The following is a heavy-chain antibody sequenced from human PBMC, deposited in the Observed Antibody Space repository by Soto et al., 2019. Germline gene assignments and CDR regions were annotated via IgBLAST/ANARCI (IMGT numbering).Heavy chain of an antibody. CDR3: ARNLQPDYGDYGSDY. CDR2: IIPIFGTA. J-gene: IGHJ4*02. V-gene: IGHV1-69*13. D-gene: IGHD4-17*01. Sequence: GASVKVSCKASGGTFSSYAISWVRQAPGQGLEWMGGIIPIFGTANYAQKFQGRVTITADESTSTAYMELSSLRSEDTAVYYCARNLQPDYGDYGSDYWGQGTLVTVSS. CDR1: GGTFSSYA.